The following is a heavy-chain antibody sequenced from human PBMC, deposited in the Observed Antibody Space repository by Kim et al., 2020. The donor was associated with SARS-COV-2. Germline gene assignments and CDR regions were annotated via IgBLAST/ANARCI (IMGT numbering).Heavy chain of an antibody. D-gene: IGHD1-1*01. V-gene: IGHV4-59*08. J-gene: IGHJ3*02. Sequence: SETLSLTCTVSGGSISSYYWNWIRQPPGKGLEWIGYVSYSGSTYYNPSLKSRVTVSVDTSKNQFLLQLTSVTAADTAVYYCARRGPGLETLNDCFDIWGQGTMVTVSS. CDR1: GGSISSYY. CDR2: VSYSGST. CDR3: ARRGPGLETLNDCFDI.